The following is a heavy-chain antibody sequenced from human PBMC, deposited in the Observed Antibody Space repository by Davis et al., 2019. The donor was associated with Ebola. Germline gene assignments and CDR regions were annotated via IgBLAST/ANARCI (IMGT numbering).Heavy chain of an antibody. Sequence: ASVKVSCKASGYTFTSYAMHWVRQAPGQRLEWMGWINAGNGNTKYSQKFQGRVTITRDTSASTAYMELSSLRSEDTAVYYCARGGIAAAGTYYYGMDVWGKGTSVTVSS. D-gene: IGHD6-13*01. J-gene: IGHJ6*04. V-gene: IGHV1-3*01. CDR1: GYTFTSYA. CDR3: ARGGIAAAGTYYYGMDV. CDR2: INAGNGNT.